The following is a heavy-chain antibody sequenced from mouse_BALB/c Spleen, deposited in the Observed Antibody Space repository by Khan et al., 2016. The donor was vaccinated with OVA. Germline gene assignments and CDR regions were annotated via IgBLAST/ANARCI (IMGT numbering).Heavy chain of an antibody. CDR2: IDPENGNT. CDR3: ARDGYSPWFAY. CDR1: GFNIKDYY. D-gene: IGHD2-3*01. Sequence: VRLKESGAELVRPGALVNLSCKASGFNIKDYYMHWVKQRPEQGLVWIGRIDPENGNTIYDPKFQGKASITSDTSSNTAYLQLSSLASEDTAVYYCARDGYSPWFAYWGQGTLVTVSA. J-gene: IGHJ3*01. V-gene: IGHV14-1*02.